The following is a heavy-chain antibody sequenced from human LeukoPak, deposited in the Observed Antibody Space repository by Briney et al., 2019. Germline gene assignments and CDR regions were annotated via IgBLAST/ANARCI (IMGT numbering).Heavy chain of an antibody. D-gene: IGHD3-16*02. CDR1: GFTFSSYW. CDR3: ARDLGMITFGGVIIN. Sequence: GGSLRLSCAASGFTFSSYWMHWVRQAPGKGLVWVSRINSDGSSTSYGDSVKGRFSISRDNAKNTLYLQMNSLRAEDTAVYYCARDLGMITFGGVIINWSQGTLVTVSS. CDR2: INSDGSST. V-gene: IGHV3-74*01. J-gene: IGHJ4*02.